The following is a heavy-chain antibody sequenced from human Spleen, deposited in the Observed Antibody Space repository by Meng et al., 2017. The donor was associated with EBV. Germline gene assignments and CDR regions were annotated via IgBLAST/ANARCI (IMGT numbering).Heavy chain of an antibody. Sequence: HGPVLQWGAGPLEPSDALSLTCALYGGSFSGHYWTWIPQPPGKGLEWIGEINESGITNYNPSLKSRVTLSIDTSERHFSLNLSSVTAADTAVYYCARQSTYRLLDPWGQGTLVTVSS. CDR1: GGSFSGHY. D-gene: IGHD3-16*02. CDR3: ARQSTYRLLDP. CDR2: INESGIT. V-gene: IGHV4-34*01. J-gene: IGHJ5*02.